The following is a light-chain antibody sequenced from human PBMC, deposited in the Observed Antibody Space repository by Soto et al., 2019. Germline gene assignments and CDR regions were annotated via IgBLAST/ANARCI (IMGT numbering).Light chain of an antibody. J-gene: IGKJ2*01. Sequence: EVVMTQSPLSLPVTLGQPASISCRSSQSLAYIDGNTDLTWLHQRPGQSPRRIIYYVSNRDSGVPDRFSGSGSGTDFTLKISRVAAEDAGIYYCMQSTHWPPSTFGQGTKLELK. CDR2: YVS. CDR1: QSLAYIDGNTD. CDR3: MQSTHWPPST. V-gene: IGKV2-30*01.